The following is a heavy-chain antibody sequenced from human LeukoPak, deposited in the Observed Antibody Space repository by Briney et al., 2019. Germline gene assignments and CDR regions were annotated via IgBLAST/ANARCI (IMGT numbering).Heavy chain of an antibody. CDR1: GGSFSGYY. CDR3: ARRGYSGYDR. Sequence: SETLSLTCAVYGGSFSGYYWSWIRQPPGEGLEWIGEINHSGSTNYNPSLKSRVTISVDTSKNQFSLKLSSVTAADTAVYYCARRGYSGYDRWGQGTLVTVSS. CDR2: INHSGST. D-gene: IGHD5-12*01. J-gene: IGHJ4*02. V-gene: IGHV4-34*01.